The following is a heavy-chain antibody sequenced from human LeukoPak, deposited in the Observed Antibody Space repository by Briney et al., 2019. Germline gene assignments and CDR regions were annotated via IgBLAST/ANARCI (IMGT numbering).Heavy chain of an antibody. D-gene: IGHD2-15*01. J-gene: IGHJ6*03. V-gene: IGHV4-38-2*02. Sequence: SETLSLTCTVSGYSISSGYFWVWIRQPPGKGLEWIGYIYYSGSTNYNPSLKSRVTISVDTSKNQFSLKLSSVTAADTAVYYCARSVKGYCRGGSCYSYSYYMDVWGKGTTVTVSS. CDR3: ARSVKGYCRGGSCYSYSYYMDV. CDR1: GYSISSGYF. CDR2: IYYSGST.